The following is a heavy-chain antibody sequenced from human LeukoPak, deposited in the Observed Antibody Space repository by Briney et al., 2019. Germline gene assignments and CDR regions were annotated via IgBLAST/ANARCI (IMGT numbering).Heavy chain of an antibody. D-gene: IGHD3-3*01. Sequence: SEALSLTCTVSGGSITSKNYYWGWIRQSPGKGLEWIGSMHYRGSSYYNPSLKGRVFISVDTSKSQFFLRVSSVTVADTAIYYCARQQGYYDFETATAFPPYYFDSWGQGTLVTSSS. CDR1: GGSITSKNYY. V-gene: IGHV4-39*01. CDR3: ARQQGYYDFETATAFPPYYFDS. J-gene: IGHJ4*02. CDR2: MHYRGSS.